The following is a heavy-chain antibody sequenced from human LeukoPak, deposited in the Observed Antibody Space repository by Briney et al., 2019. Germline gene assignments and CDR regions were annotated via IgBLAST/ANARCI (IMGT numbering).Heavy chain of an antibody. V-gene: IGHV4-59*01. Sequence: SETLSLTCTVSGGSISSYYWSWIRQPPGKGLEWIGYIYYSGGTNYNPSLKSRVTISVDTSKNQFSLKLSSVTAADTAVYYCARGPPVDYWGQGTLVTVSS. CDR3: ARGPPVDY. CDR1: GGSISSYY. J-gene: IGHJ4*02. CDR2: IYYSGGT.